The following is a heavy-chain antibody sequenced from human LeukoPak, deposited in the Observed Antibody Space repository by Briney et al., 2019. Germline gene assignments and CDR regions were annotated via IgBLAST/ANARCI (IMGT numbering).Heavy chain of an antibody. V-gene: IGHV3-23*01. CDR2: ISGSGGNT. D-gene: IGHD5-24*01. J-gene: IGHJ5*02. CDR1: GFTFTSYA. Sequence: GGSMSPSCAASGFTFTSYAMSWVRQAPGKGLEWVSAISGSGGNTYYADSVKGRFTIPRDNSKSTLFLQMNSLRAEDTAVYYCAKDPRVGSRVATPCPWGQGTLVTVSS. CDR3: AKDPRVGSRVATPCP.